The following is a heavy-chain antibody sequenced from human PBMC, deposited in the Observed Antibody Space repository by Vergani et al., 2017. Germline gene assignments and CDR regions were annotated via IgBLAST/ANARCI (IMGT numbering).Heavy chain of an antibody. Sequence: QVQLQQWGAGLLKPSETLSLTCAVYGGSFSGYYWSWIRQPPGKGLEWIGYIYYSGSTYYNPSLKSRVTISVDTSKNQFSLKLSSVTAADTAVYYCARDLSPPFSSRRWGWFDPWGQGTLVTVSS. CDR1: GGSFSGYY. CDR3: ARDLSPPFSSRRWGWFDP. CDR2: IYYSGST. J-gene: IGHJ5*02. V-gene: IGHV4-34*01. D-gene: IGHD6-13*01.